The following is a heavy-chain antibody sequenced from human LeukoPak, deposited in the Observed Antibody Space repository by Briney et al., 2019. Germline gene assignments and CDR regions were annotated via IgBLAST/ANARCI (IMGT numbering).Heavy chain of an antibody. V-gene: IGHV1-69*13. D-gene: IGHD3-22*01. J-gene: IGHJ4*02. CDR2: IIPIFGTA. CDR1: GVTFSSYA. Sequence: SVKVSCKASGVTFSSYAISWVRQARGQGLEWMGGIIPIFGTANYAQKFQGRVTITADESTSTAYMELSSLRSEDTAVYYCAVGYYDSSGPFDYWGQGTLVTVSS. CDR3: AVGYYDSSGPFDY.